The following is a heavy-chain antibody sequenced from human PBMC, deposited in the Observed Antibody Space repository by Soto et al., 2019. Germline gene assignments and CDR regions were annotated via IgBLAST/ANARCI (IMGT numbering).Heavy chain of an antibody. D-gene: IGHD6-13*01. Sequence: PSETLSLTYAVYGGSFSGYYWSWIRQPPGKGLEWIGEINHSGSTNYNPSLKSRVTISVDTSKNQFSLKLSSVTAADTAVYYCARRASSSWYVYFQHWGQGTLVTVSS. CDR1: GGSFSGYY. CDR3: ARRASSSWYVYFQH. CDR2: INHSGST. J-gene: IGHJ1*01. V-gene: IGHV4-34*01.